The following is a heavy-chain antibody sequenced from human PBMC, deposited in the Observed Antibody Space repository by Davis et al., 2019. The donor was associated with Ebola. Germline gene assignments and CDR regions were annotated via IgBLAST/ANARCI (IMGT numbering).Heavy chain of an antibody. CDR2: ISSSSSYT. V-gene: IGHV3-11*05. CDR3: AKGYGSGIWGFDY. Sequence: GESLKISCAASGFTFSDSYMTWIRQAPGKGLEWVSFISSSSSYTNYADSVKGRFTISRDNAKNSLYLQMNSLRAEDTAVYYCAKGYGSGIWGFDYWGQGTLVTVSS. CDR1: GFTFSDSY. D-gene: IGHD3-10*01. J-gene: IGHJ4*02.